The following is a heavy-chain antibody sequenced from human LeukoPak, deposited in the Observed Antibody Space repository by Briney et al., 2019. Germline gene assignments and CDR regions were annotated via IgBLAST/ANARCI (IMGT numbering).Heavy chain of an antibody. J-gene: IGHJ4*02. CDR3: STTYYYDSSEGY. CDR1: GFTFSNAW. CDR2: IKSKTHGGTT. Sequence: GGSLRLSCAASGFTFSNAWMNWVRQAPGKGLEWVGRIKSKTHGGTTDYAAPVKGRFTISRDDSKNTLYLQMDSLKTEDTAVYYCSTTYYYDSSEGYWGQGTLVTVSS. V-gene: IGHV3-15*07. D-gene: IGHD3-22*01.